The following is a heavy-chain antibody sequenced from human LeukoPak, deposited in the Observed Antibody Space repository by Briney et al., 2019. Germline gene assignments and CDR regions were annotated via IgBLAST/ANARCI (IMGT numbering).Heavy chain of an antibody. CDR2: IHYSGRA. V-gene: IGHV4-59*01. CDR3: ARFGVDYDMGV. Sequence: SETLSLTCTVSGGSISGYYWTWIRQPPGKGLEWIGQIHYSGRADYNPSLKSRITISVDTSKNQMSLKLTSVTAADTAIYYCARFGVDYDMGVWGQGTTVTVSS. CDR1: GGSISGYY. D-gene: IGHD3-16*01. J-gene: IGHJ6*02.